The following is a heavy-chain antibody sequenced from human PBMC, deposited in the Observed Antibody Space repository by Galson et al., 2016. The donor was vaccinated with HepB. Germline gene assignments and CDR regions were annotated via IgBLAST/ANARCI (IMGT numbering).Heavy chain of an antibody. J-gene: IGHJ4*02. CDR1: GFSVSTNY. CDR2: VYTGGNT. Sequence: SLRLSCAASGFSVSTNYMSWVRQAPGKGLEWVSIVYTGGNTDHADSVKGRFTISRDNSKNTLDLQMNSLRAEDTAVYYCAKDSNIGSGYTPDWGQGTLVTVSS. CDR3: AKDSNIGSGYTPD. V-gene: IGHV3-53*01. D-gene: IGHD3-22*01.